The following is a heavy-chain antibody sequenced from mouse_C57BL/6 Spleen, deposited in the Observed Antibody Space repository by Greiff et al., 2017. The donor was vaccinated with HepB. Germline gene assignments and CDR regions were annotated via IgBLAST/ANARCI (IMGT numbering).Heavy chain of an antibody. CDR1: GYTFTSYG. CDR3: AREGISLRNYFDY. J-gene: IGHJ2*01. Sequence: QVQLKQSGAELARPGASVKLSCKASGYTFTSYGISWVKQRTGQGLEWIGEIYPRSGNTYYNEKFKGKATLTADKSSSTAYMELRSLTSEDSAVYFCAREGISLRNYFDYWGQGTTLTVSS. CDR2: IYPRSGNT. V-gene: IGHV1-81*01.